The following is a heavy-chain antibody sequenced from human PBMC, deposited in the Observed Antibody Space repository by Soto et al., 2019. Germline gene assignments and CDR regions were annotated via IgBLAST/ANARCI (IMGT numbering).Heavy chain of an antibody. CDR2: ISHSGST. CDR1: GFSISNSHF. Sequence: PSETLSLTCAVSGFSISNSHFWYLVHPPPGKGLEWIGQISHSGSTNYNPSLTSRVTISVDKSKNHFSLKVTSVTAADTAVYYCAARHFRSGPRTDRSLDYWGQGTLVTVSS. CDR3: AARHFRSGPRTDRSLDY. D-gene: IGHD3-3*02. V-gene: IGHV4-4*02. J-gene: IGHJ4*02.